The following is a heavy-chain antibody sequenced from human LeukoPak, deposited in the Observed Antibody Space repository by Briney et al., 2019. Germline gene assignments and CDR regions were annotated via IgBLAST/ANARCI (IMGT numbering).Heavy chain of an antibody. Sequence: GGSLRLSCAVSGFTFSNYWMGWVRQAPGKGLEWVANIKQDGSEKRYVDPVKGRFTISRDNAKNRLYLQMDSLRAEDTAVYYCARDKTGVIAADWGQGTLVTVSS. CDR3: ARDKTGVIAAD. CDR2: IKQDGSEK. CDR1: GFTFSNYW. J-gene: IGHJ4*02. D-gene: IGHD2-21*01. V-gene: IGHV3-7*01.